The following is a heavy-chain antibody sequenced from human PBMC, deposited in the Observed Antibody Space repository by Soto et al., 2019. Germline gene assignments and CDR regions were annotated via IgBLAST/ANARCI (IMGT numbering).Heavy chain of an antibody. D-gene: IGHD6-19*01. CDR2: INHSGST. CDR3: ARTGYNSGWYKAAFDI. V-gene: IGHV4-34*01. Sequence: SETLSLTCAVYGGSFSGYYWSWIRQPPGKGLEWIGEINHSGSTNYNPSLKSRVTISVDTSKNQFSLKLSSVIAADTAVYYCARTGYNSGWYKAAFDIWGQGTMVTVSS. J-gene: IGHJ3*02. CDR1: GGSFSGYY.